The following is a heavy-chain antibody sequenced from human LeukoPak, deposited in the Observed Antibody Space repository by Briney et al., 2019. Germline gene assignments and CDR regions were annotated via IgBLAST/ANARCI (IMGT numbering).Heavy chain of an antibody. CDR2: INHSGST. D-gene: IGHD3-22*01. J-gene: IGHJ4*02. CDR1: GGSFSGYY. V-gene: IGHV4-34*01. Sequence: SETLSLTCAVYGGSFSGYYWSWIRQPPGKGLEWIGEINHSGSTNYNPSLKSRVTISVDTSKNQFSLKLSSVTAADTAVYYCARHKRGGYYYDSSGYYKVRKYYFDYWGQGTLVTVSS. CDR3: ARHKRGGYYYDSSGYYKVRKYYFDY.